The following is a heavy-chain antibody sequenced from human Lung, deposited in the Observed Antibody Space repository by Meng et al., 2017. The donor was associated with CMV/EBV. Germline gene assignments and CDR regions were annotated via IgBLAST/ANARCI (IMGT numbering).Heavy chain of an antibody. CDR2: IYGDDEK. CDR1: GFSLSTSGVG. CDR3: ARAAARPSDWFDP. J-gene: IGHJ5*02. D-gene: IGHD6-6*01. V-gene: IGHV2-5*02. Sequence: QITLKESVPTLVKPPQTLTLTCTFSGFSLSTSGVGVGWIRQPPGKALECLAIIYGDDEKRYSPSLESRLTVTKDTSKNQVVLTMTNMVPVDTATYYCARAAARPSDWFDPWGQGTLVTVSS.